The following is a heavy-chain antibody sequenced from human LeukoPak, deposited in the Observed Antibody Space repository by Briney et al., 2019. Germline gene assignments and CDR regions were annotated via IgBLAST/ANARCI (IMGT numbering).Heavy chain of an antibody. CDR1: GGTFSSYA. V-gene: IGHV1-69*04. CDR3: ARDLEGSGSYPDGG. D-gene: IGHD3-10*01. J-gene: IGHJ4*02. CDR2: IIPILGIA. Sequence: GASVKASCKASGGTFSSYAISWVRQAPGQGLEWMGRIIPILGIANYAQKFQGRVTITADKSTSTAYMELSSLRSEDTAVYYCARDLEGSGSYPDGGWGQGTLVTVSS.